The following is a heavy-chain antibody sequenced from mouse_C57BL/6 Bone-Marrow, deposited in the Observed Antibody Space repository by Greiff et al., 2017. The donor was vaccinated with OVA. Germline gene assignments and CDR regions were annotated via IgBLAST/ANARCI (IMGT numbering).Heavy chain of an antibody. CDR1: GYTFTDHT. CDR2: IYPRDGST. D-gene: IGHD3-1*01. Sequence: QVQLQQSDAELVKPGASVKISCKVSGYTFTDHTIHWMKQRPEQGLEWIGYIYPRDGSTKNNEKFKGKATLPADKSSSTASMQLNSLTSDVSAVYCCARPGDSAWFAYWAQGTLVTVSA. J-gene: IGHJ3*01. V-gene: IGHV1-78*01. CDR3: ARPGDSAWFAY.